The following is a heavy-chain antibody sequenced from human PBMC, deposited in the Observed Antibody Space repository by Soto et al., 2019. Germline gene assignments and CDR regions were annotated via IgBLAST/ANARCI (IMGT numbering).Heavy chain of an antibody. V-gene: IGHV4-61*01. CDR3: ARQSLVFMVFAFHP. CDR1: GGSVSSGSYY. D-gene: IGHD2-8*01. CDR2: IYYGGSS. J-gene: IGHJ5*02. Sequence: SETLSLTCTVSGGSVSSGSYYWSWIRQSPGKGLEWIGYIYYGGSSNYNPSLNSRVTISVDASKNQFSLKLSSVTAADTAVYFCARQSLVFMVFAFHPWGQGTLVTVSS.